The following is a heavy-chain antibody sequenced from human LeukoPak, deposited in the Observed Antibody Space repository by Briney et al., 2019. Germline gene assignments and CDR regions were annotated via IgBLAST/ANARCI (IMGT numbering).Heavy chain of an antibody. CDR3: ARSTEWFADY. Sequence: PGGSLRLSCAASGFDFSVYSMNWVLQAPGKGLEWISYITSDRNTIYYADSVRGRFTISRDNAKKSVYLELSNLRADDTAMYYCARSTEWFADYWGQGTLVTVSS. CDR1: GFDFSVYS. D-gene: IGHD3-3*01. V-gene: IGHV3-48*01. J-gene: IGHJ4*02. CDR2: ITSDRNTI.